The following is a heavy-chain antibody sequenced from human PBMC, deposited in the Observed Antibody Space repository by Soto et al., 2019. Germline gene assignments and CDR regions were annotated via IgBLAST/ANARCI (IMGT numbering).Heavy chain of an antibody. V-gene: IGHV5-10-1*01. CDR2: IDPSDSQT. CDR3: ARDLSRDGYNRGYFDY. J-gene: IGHJ4*02. CDR1: GYSFAGYW. D-gene: IGHD5-12*01. Sequence: GESLKISCKGSGYSFAGYWTTWVRQMPGKGLEWMGRIDPSDSQTYYSPSFRGHVTISAAKSITTVFLQWSSLRAADTAVYYCARDLSRDGYNRGYFDYWGQGTLVTVSS.